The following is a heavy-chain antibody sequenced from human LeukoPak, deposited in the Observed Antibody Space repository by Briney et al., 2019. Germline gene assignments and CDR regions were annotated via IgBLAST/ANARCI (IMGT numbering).Heavy chain of an antibody. CDR3: ARYIDYYDSSGYYLLDY. V-gene: IGHV2-26*01. D-gene: IGHD3-22*01. Sequence: SGPVLVKPTETLTLTCTVSGFSLSNARMGVSWIRQPPGKALEWLAHIFSNDEKSYSTSLKSRLTISKDTSKSQVVLTVTNMDPVDTATYYCARYIDYYDSSGYYLLDYWGQGTLVTVSS. CDR2: IFSNDEK. CDR1: GFSLSNARMG. J-gene: IGHJ4*02.